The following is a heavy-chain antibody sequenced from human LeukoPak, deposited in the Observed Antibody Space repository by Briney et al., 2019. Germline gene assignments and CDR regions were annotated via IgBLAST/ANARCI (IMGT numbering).Heavy chain of an antibody. CDR1: GGSIRSSYYY. CDR3: ARGFNWFDP. V-gene: IGHV4-39*07. CDR2: IYDSGST. J-gene: IGHJ5*02. Sequence: SETLSLTCTVSGGSIRSSYYYWGWIRQPPGKGLEWIGSIYDSGSTYYNPSLKSRVTISVDRSKNQFSLKLSSVTAADTAVYYCARGFNWFDPWGQGTLVTVSS.